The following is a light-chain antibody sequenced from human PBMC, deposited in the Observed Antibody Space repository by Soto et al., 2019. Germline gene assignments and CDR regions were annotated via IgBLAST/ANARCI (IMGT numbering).Light chain of an antibody. CDR3: SSYTSSITLV. CDR2: DVT. Sequence: QSALTQPASVSGSPGQSITISCTGTSSDVGGYNYVSWYQQHPGKAPKLLIYDVTNRSSGVSYRFSGSKSGNTASLTISGLQAEDEADYDCSSYTSSITLVFGGGTKLTVL. J-gene: IGLJ3*02. V-gene: IGLV2-14*01. CDR1: SSDVGGYNY.